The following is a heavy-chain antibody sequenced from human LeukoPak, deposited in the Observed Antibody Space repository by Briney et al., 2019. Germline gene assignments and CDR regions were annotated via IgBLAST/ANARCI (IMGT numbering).Heavy chain of an antibody. Sequence: SETLSLTCTVSGGSISSSSYYWGWIRQPPGKGLEWIGTIYYSGSTYYNPSLKSRVTISVDTSKSQFSLNLSSVTAADTAVYYCAREIVVVTAIRRRWFDPWGQGTLVTVSS. CDR1: GGSISSSSYY. D-gene: IGHD2-21*02. CDR3: AREIVVVTAIRRRWFDP. J-gene: IGHJ5*02. V-gene: IGHV4-39*02. CDR2: IYYSGST.